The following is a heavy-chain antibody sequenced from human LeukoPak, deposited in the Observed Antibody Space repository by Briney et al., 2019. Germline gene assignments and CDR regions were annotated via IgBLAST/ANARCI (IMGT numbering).Heavy chain of an antibody. V-gene: IGHV3-30*04. CDR2: ISYDGSNK. CDR3: GGRGDNWFDP. CDR1: GFTFSTYA. Sequence: PGGSLRLSCAASGFTFSTYAMHWVRQAPGKGLEWVAVISYDGSNKYYADSVKGRFTISRDNSKNTLYLQMNSLRAEDTAVYYCGGRGDNWFDPWGQGTLVTVSS. D-gene: IGHD4-17*01. J-gene: IGHJ5*02.